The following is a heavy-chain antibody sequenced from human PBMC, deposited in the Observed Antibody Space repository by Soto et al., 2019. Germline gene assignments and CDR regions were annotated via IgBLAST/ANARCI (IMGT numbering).Heavy chain of an antibody. Sequence: SLKISCAASGFTFDDYAMHWVRQAPGKGLEWVSGISWNRGSIGYADSVKGRFTISRDNAKNSLYLQMNSLRAEDTALYYCALALLTGCDYWGQGTLVTVSS. CDR1: GFTFDDYA. D-gene: IGHD7-27*01. CDR3: ALALLTGCDY. J-gene: IGHJ4*02. CDR2: ISWNRGSI. V-gene: IGHV3-9*01.